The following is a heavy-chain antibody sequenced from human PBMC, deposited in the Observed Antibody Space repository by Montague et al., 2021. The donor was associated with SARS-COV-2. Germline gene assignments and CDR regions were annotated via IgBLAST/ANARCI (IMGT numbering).Heavy chain of an antibody. CDR3: ARFRRSSWYRGFGY. V-gene: IGHV4-34*01. J-gene: IGHJ4*02. CDR1: GGSFSGYY. CDR2: INHSGST. D-gene: IGHD6-13*01. Sequence: SETLSLTCAVYGGSFSGYYWSWIRQPPGKGLEWIGEINHSGSTNYNPSLKSRVTISVDTSKNQFSLKLSSVTAADTAVYYCARFRRSSWYRGFGYWGQGTPATV.